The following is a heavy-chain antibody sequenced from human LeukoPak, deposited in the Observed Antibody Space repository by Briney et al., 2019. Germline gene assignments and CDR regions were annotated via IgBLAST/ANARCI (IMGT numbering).Heavy chain of an antibody. Sequence: SETLSLTCAVYGGSFSGYYWSWIRQPPGKGLEGIGEINHSGSTNYNPSLKSRVTISVDTSKNQFSLKLSSVTAADTAVYYCARDSSGWYRRIGYYFDYWGQGTLVTVSS. V-gene: IGHV4-34*01. CDR3: ARDSSGWYRRIGYYFDY. D-gene: IGHD6-19*01. J-gene: IGHJ4*02. CDR1: GGSFSGYY. CDR2: INHSGST.